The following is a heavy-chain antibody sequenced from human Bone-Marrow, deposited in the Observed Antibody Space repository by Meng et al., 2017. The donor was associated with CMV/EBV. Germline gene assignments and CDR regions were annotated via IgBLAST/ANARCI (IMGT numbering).Heavy chain of an antibody. CDR2: INPNSGGT. CDR1: GYTFTAYF. J-gene: IGHJ4*02. D-gene: IGHD3-16*01. CDR3: ARRQGGKIDY. Sequence: SGKASGYTFTAYFIHWVRQAPGQGPEWMGWINPNSGGTNYAHRFQGRVTMTRDTSISTAYMELSGLRSDDTAVYYCARRQGGKIDYWGQGTLVTVSS. V-gene: IGHV1-2*02.